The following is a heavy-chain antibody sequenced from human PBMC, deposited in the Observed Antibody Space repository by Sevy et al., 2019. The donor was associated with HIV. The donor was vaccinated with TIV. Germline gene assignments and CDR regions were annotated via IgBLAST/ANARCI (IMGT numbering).Heavy chain of an antibody. CDR2: INHSGNT. V-gene: IGHV4-34*01. CDR3: ARGKAAAGQSNWFDP. D-gene: IGHD6-13*01. CDR1: GGSFSGYY. Sequence: SETLSLTCAVYGGSFSGYYWSWIRQPPGKGLEWIGEINHSGNTNYNPSLKSRVTISVDTSKNQFSLKLSSVTAADTAVYYCARGKAAAGQSNWFDPWGQGTLVTVSS. J-gene: IGHJ5*02.